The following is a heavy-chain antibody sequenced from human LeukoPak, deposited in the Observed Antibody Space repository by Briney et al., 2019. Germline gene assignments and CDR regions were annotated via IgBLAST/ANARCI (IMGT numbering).Heavy chain of an antibody. CDR3: ARYEGISLAGNAFDI. CDR1: GYTFTSYY. CDR2: INPSGGST. J-gene: IGHJ3*02. V-gene: IGHV1-46*01. D-gene: IGHD3-10*01. Sequence: ASVKVSCKASGYTFTSYYMHWVRQAPGQGLEWMGIINPSGGSTSYAQKFQGRVTMTRDMSTSTVYMELSSLRSEDTAVYYCARYEGISLAGNAFDIWGQGTMVTVSS.